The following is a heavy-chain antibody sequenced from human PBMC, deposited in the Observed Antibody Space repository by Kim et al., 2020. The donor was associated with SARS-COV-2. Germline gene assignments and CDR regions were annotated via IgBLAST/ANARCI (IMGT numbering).Heavy chain of an antibody. J-gene: IGHJ6*02. D-gene: IGHD2-15*01. V-gene: IGHV1-69*13. CDR3: ARVSHQANADIVVVVAATEDYYYYGMDV. Sequence: SVKVSCKASGGTFSSYAISWVRQAPGQGLEWMGGIIPIFGTANYAQKFQGRVTITADESTSTAYMELSSLRSEDTAVYYCARVSHQANADIVVVVAATEDYYYYGMDVWGQGTTVTVSS. CDR1: GGTFSSYA. CDR2: IIPIFGTA.